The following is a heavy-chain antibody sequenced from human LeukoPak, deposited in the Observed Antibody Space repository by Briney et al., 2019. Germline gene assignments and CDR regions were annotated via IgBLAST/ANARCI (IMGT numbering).Heavy chain of an antibody. CDR2: IRSKAYGGTT. V-gene: IGHV3-49*04. D-gene: IGHD2-21*02. CDR1: GXTFGDYA. CDR3: TRAYCGGDCYFQH. Sequence: PGRSLRLSCTASGXTFGDYAMSWVRQAPGKGLEWVVFIRSKAYGGTTEYAASVKGRFTISRDDSKSIAYLLMNSLNTEDTAVYYCTRAYCGGDCYFQHWGQGTLVTVSS. J-gene: IGHJ1*01.